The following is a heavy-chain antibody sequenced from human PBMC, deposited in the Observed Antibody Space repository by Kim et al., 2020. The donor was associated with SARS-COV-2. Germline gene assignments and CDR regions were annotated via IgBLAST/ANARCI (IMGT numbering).Heavy chain of an antibody. Sequence: PSLKSRVTISVDTSKNQFSLKLSSVTAADTAVYYCAREFRAHGGNSLFDYWGQGTLVTVSS. CDR3: AREFRAHGGNSLFDY. D-gene: IGHD2-21*02. V-gene: IGHV4-31*02. J-gene: IGHJ4*02.